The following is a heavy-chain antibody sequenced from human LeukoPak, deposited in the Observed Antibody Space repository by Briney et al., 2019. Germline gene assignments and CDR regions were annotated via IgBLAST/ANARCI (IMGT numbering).Heavy chain of an antibody. D-gene: IGHD2-2*01. CDR3: ARVPAAIPFLDY. CDR2: IYYSGST. V-gene: IGHV4-30-4*01. J-gene: IGHJ4*02. Sequence: SQTLSLTCTVSGGSISSGDYYWSWIRQPPGKGLEWIGYIYYSGSTYYNPSLKSRVTISVDTSKNQFSLKLSSVTAADTAVYYCARVPAAIPFLDYWGQGTLVTVSS. CDR1: GGSISSGDYY.